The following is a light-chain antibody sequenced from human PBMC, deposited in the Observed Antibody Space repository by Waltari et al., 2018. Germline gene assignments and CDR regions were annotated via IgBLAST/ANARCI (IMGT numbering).Light chain of an antibody. CDR2: RNS. V-gene: IGLV1-47*01. CDR3: GTWDDSLGAWV. J-gene: IGLJ3*02. Sequence: QSVLTQPPSASGTPGQRVTISCSGSSSNIGSDYVYWYQQFPGTAPKPLLYRNSHRPSGVPDRFWGSQFGTSASLASSGLRSEDEADYYCGTWDDSLGAWVFGGGTRVTVL. CDR1: SSNIGSDY.